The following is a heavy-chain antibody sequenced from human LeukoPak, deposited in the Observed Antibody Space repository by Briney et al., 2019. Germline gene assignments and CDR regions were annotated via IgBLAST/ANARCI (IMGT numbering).Heavy chain of an antibody. Sequence: GGSLRLSCAASGFTFSSYWMSWVCQAPGKGLEWVANIKQDGSEKYYVDSVKGRFTISRDNAKNSLYLQMNSLRAEDTAVYYCARARYSSPLTIDYWGQGTLVTVSS. CDR1: GFTFSSYW. CDR3: ARARYSSPLTIDY. V-gene: IGHV3-7*01. D-gene: IGHD6-6*01. CDR2: IKQDGSEK. J-gene: IGHJ4*02.